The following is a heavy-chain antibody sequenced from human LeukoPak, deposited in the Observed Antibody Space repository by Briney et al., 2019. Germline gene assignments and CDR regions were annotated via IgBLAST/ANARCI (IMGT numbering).Heavy chain of an antibody. CDR2: ISYDGSNK. CDR3: AKEISGYSSGWDYGDY. CDR1: GFTFSSYG. V-gene: IGHV3-30*18. Sequence: GGSLRLSCGASGFTFSSYGMQWVRQAPGKGLEWVAVISYDGSNKYYADSVKGRFTISRDNSKNTLYLQMNSLRAEDTAVYYCAKEISGYSSGWDYGDYWGQGTLVTVSS. J-gene: IGHJ4*02. D-gene: IGHD6-19*01.